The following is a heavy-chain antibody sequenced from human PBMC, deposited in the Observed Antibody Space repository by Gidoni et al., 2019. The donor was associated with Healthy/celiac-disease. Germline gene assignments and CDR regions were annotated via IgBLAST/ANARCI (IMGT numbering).Heavy chain of an antibody. CDR1: GGSISSSSYY. V-gene: IGHV4-39*01. Sequence: QLQLQESGPGLVKPSETLSLTCTVSGGSISSSSYYWGWIRQPPGKGLEWIGSIYYSGSTYYNPSLKSRVTISVDTSKNQFSLKLSSVTAADTAVYYCARPRGVVYLRFAFDIWGQGTMVTVSS. CDR3: ARPRGVVYLRFAFDI. CDR2: IYYSGST. J-gene: IGHJ3*02. D-gene: IGHD3-3*01.